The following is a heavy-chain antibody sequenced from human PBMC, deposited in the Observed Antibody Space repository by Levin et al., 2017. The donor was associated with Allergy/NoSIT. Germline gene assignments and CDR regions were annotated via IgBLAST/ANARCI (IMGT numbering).Heavy chain of an antibody. CDR2: ISGYNGNT. Sequence: GESLKISCKASGYTFSNFGITWVQQAPGQGLEWMGAISGYNGNTNYAQKLQGRVTTTTDTSTSTAYMELRSLRSDDTAVYYCARGIYCTNGVCYYDYWGQGTLVTVSS. J-gene: IGHJ4*02. V-gene: IGHV1-18*01. CDR1: GYTFSNFG. D-gene: IGHD2-8*01. CDR3: ARGIYCTNGVCYYDY.